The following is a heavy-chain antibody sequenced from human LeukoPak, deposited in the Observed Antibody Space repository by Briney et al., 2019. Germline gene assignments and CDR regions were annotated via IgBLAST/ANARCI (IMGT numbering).Heavy chain of an antibody. Sequence: PGGSLRLSCAASGFTFSSYWMYWVRQAPGKGLVWVSRVYGDGSYTMYADSVKGRFTISRDNARNSLYLQMNSLRAEDTAIYYCARDYSPPHYFDTTGYFDDWGQGTLVTVSS. CDR2: VYGDGSYT. CDR1: GFTFSSYW. D-gene: IGHD3-22*01. CDR3: ARDYSPPHYFDTTGYFDD. J-gene: IGHJ4*02. V-gene: IGHV3-74*03.